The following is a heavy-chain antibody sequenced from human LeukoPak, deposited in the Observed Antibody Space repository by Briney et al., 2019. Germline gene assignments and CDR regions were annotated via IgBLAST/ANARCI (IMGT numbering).Heavy chain of an antibody. J-gene: IGHJ4*02. CDR1: GISFSVYG. CDR2: IWNDGSNK. CDR3: ARASGPFDY. D-gene: IGHD3-10*01. Sequence: GSLRLSCAASGISFSVYGKPWVRQAPGKGVEWVAVIWNDGSNKYYADSVKGRFTVSRDNSKNTLYLQMNSLRAEDTAVYSWARASGPFDYWGQGTLVTVSS. V-gene: IGHV3-33*01.